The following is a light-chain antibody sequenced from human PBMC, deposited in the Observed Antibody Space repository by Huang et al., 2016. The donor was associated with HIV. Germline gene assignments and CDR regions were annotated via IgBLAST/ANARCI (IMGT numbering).Light chain of an antibody. J-gene: IGKJ1*01. Sequence: ELVLTQSPGTLSLSPGERATLSCRASQSFSSNYLAWYQQKPGQAPRLLIYGASSRATCIPDRFSGSGSGTDFTLIISRLEPEDFAVYYCQQYGSSVVTFGQGTKVEVK. CDR3: QQYGSSVVT. CDR1: QSFSSNY. V-gene: IGKV3-20*01. CDR2: GAS.